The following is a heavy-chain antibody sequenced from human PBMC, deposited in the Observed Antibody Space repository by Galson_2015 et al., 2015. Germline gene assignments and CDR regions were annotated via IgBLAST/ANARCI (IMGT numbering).Heavy chain of an antibody. V-gene: IGHV3-21*01. CDR2: ISSSSSYI. CDR3: ARDKLVDSHYYYYGMDV. D-gene: IGHD3-3*02. J-gene: IGHJ6*02. CDR1: GFTFSSYS. Sequence: SLRLSCAASGFTFSSYSMNWVRQAPGKGLEWVSSISSSSSYIYYADSVKGRFTISRDNAKNSLYLQMNSLRAEDTAVYYCARDKLVDSHYYYYGMDVWGQGTTVTVSS.